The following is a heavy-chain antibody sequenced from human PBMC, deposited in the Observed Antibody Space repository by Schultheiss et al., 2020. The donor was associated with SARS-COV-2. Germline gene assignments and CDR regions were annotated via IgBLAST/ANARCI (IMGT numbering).Heavy chain of an antibody. CDR2: IYHSGST. CDR3: ARSNPSRDNYFDY. J-gene: IGHJ4*02. Sequence: SETLSLTCAVSGGSISSSNWWSWVRQPPGKGLEWIGEIYHSGSTNYNPSLKSRVTISVDKSKNQFSLKLSSVTAADTAVYYCARSNPSRDNYFDYWGQGTLVTVSS. CDR1: GGSISSSNW. V-gene: IGHV4-4*02.